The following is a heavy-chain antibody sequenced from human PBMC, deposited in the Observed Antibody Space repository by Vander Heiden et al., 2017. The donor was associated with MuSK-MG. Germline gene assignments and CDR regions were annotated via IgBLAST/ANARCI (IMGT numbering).Heavy chain of an antibody. V-gene: IGHV4-39*01. CDR3: ARTIVATMYYFDY. Sequence: QLQLQESGPGLVKPSETLSLPCTVSGASISSSSYYWGWIRQPPGKGLEWIGSIYYSGSTYYNPSLKSRVTISVDTSKNQFSLKLSSVTAADTAVYYCARTIVATMYYFDYWGQGTLVTVSS. D-gene: IGHD5-12*01. CDR1: GASISSSSYY. CDR2: IYYSGST. J-gene: IGHJ4*02.